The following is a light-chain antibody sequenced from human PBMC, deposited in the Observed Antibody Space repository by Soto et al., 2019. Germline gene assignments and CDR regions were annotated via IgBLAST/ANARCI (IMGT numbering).Light chain of an antibody. V-gene: IGLV2-14*01. CDR2: EVS. J-gene: IGLJ2*01. CDR1: SSDIGAYNY. CDR3: CSYAGSVV. Sequence: QSALTQPASVSGSPGQSITISCTGTSSDIGAYNYVSWYQQHPGKAPKLIIFEVSNRPSGVSNRFSGSKSGNTASLTISGLQAEDEADYYCCSYAGSVVFGGGTKLTVL.